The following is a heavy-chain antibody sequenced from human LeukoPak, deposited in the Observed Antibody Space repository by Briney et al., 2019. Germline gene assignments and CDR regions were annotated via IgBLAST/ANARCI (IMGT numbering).Heavy chain of an antibody. CDR1: GGSITSYY. V-gene: IGHV4-4*07. J-gene: IGHJ4*02. CDR3: ARRGGHGGSFDY. D-gene: IGHD4-23*01. CDR2: VHTSGST. Sequence: SETLSLTCTVSGGSITSYYWSWIRQPAGKGLEWIGRVHTSGSTNYNPSLKSRVTMSVDTAENQFSLKLSSVTAADTAVYYCARRGGHGGSFDYWGQGTLVTVSP.